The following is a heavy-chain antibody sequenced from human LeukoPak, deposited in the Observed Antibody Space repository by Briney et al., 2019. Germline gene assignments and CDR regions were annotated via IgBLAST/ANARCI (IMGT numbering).Heavy chain of an antibody. CDR3: ARDGYYDILTGYSRGDLDY. J-gene: IGHJ4*02. D-gene: IGHD3-9*01. Sequence: KFQGRVTITRDTSASTAYMELSGLRSEDTAVYYCARDGYYDILTGYSRGDLDYWGQGTLVTVSS. V-gene: IGHV1-3*01.